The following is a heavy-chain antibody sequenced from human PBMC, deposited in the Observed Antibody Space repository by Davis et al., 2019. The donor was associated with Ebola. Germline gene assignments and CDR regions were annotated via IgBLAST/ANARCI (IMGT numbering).Heavy chain of an antibody. Sequence: PGGSLRLSCAASGFTFSNAWMNWVRQAPGKGLEWVGRIKSKTDGGTTDYAAPVKGRFTISRDDSKNTLYLQMNSLKTEDTAVYYCTTELGYCSSTSCYYFDYWGQGTLVTVSS. CDR1: GFTFSNAW. CDR2: IKSKTDGGTT. D-gene: IGHD2-2*01. V-gene: IGHV3-15*07. CDR3: TTELGYCSSTSCYYFDY. J-gene: IGHJ4*02.